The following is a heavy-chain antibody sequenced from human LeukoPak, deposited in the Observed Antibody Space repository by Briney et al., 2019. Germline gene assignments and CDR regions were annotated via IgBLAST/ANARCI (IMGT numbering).Heavy chain of an antibody. CDR3: ASGYGDYGRDY. CDR1: GSTFSSYS. CDR2: ISSSSSYI. Sequence: GGSLRLSCAASGSTFSSYSMNWVRQAPGKGLEWVSSISSSSSYIYYADSVKGRFTISRDNAKNSLYLQMNSLRAEDTAVYYCASGYGDYGRDYWGQGTLVTVSS. V-gene: IGHV3-21*01. J-gene: IGHJ4*02. D-gene: IGHD4-17*01.